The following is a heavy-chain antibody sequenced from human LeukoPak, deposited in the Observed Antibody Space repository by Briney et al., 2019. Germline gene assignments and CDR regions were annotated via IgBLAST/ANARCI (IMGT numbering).Heavy chain of an antibody. CDR3: ARVADGDKYGGRDY. CDR1: GFTFSSYA. J-gene: IGHJ4*02. V-gene: IGHV3-23*01. CDR2: ISGSGGST. D-gene: IGHD5-24*01. Sequence: PGGSLRLFCAASGFTFSSYAMSWVRQAPGKGLGWVSAISGSGGSTYYADSVKGRFTISRDNAKDTLYLQMNSLRVEDTAVYYCARVADGDKYGGRDYWGQGALVIVSS.